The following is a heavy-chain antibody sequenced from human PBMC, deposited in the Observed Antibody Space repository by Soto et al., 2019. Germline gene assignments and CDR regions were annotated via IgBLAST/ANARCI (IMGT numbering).Heavy chain of an antibody. J-gene: IGHJ4*02. CDR3: ASKSDFWRGYLDY. V-gene: IGHV1-69*13. D-gene: IGHD3-3*01. Sequence: GSSVKVSCNAFGGTFSSYAISWVRQAPGQGLEWMGGIIPIFGTANYAQKFQGRVTITADESTSTAYMELSSLRSEDTAVYYSASKSDFWRGYLDYWAQGTLVTVSS. CDR1: GGTFSSYA. CDR2: IIPIFGTA.